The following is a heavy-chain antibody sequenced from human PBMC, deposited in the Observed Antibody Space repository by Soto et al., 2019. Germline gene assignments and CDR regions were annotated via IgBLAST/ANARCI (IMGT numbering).Heavy chain of an antibody. CDR2: INHSGST. Sequence: SETLSLTCAVYGGSFSGYYWSWIRQPPGKGLEWIGEINHSGSTNYNPSLKSRVTISVDTSKNQFSLKLSSVTAAGTAVYYCARGKKLTYYYDSSGYPGFDYWGEGTLVTVSS. CDR3: ARGKKLTYYYDSSGYPGFDY. J-gene: IGHJ4*02. CDR1: GGSFSGYY. D-gene: IGHD3-22*01. V-gene: IGHV4-34*01.